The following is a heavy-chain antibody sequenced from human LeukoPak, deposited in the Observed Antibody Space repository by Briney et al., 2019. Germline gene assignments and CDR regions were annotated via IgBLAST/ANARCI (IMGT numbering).Heavy chain of an antibody. CDR2: IKSKAAGGTT. CDR3: ATEYYGAYNY. CDR1: GFTFTDAW. Sequence: GGSLRLSCAASGFTFTDAWMSWVRQAPGKGLEWVARIKSKAAGGTTDYAAPVKGRFTISRDDSKDTLYLQMNRLKTEDIAVYYCATEYYGAYNYWGQGALVTVSS. J-gene: IGHJ4*02. D-gene: IGHD4-17*01. V-gene: IGHV3-15*01.